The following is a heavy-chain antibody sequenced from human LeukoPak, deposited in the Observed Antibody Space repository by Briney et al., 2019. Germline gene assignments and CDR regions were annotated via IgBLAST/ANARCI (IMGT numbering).Heavy chain of an antibody. CDR1: GDRISSYG. CDR3: ARAGRGYCSSTSCYDAFDI. V-gene: IGHV1-69*13. D-gene: IGHD2-2*01. CDR2: IIPIFGTA. Sequence: VASVKVSCKASGDRISSYGITWVRQAPGQGLEWMGGIIPIFGTANYAQKFQGRVTITADESTSTAYMELSNLRSEDTAVYYCARAGRGYCSSTSCYDAFDIWGQGTMVTVSS. J-gene: IGHJ3*02.